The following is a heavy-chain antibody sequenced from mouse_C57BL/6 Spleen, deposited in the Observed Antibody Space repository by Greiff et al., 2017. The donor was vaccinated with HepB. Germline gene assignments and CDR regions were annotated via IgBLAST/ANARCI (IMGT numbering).Heavy chain of an antibody. Sequence: VQLQQSGPELVKPGASVKISCKASGYAFSSSWMNWVKQRPGKGLEWIGRIYPGDGDTNYNGKFKGKATLTADKSSSTAYMQLSSLTSEDSAVYVCARGGLLYYFDYWGQGTTLTVSS. CDR3: ARGGLLYYFDY. D-gene: IGHD2-3*01. J-gene: IGHJ2*01. CDR1: GYAFSSSW. V-gene: IGHV1-82*01. CDR2: IYPGDGDT.